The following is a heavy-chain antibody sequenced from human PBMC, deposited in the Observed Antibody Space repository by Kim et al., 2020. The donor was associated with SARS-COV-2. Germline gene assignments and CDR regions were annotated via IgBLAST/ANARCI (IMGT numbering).Heavy chain of an antibody. D-gene: IGHD1-26*01. Sequence: SVKVSCKASGGTFSSYAISWVRQAPGQGLEWMGGIIPIFGTANYAQKFQGRVTITADESTSTAYMELSSLRSEDTAVYYCARVGAASRPLDYWGQGTLVTVSS. CDR1: GGTFSSYA. CDR2: IIPIFGTA. J-gene: IGHJ4*02. V-gene: IGHV1-69*13. CDR3: ARVGAASRPLDY.